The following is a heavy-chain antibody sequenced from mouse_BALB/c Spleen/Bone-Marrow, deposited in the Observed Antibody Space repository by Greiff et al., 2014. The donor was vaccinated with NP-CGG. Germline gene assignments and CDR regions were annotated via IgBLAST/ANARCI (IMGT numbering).Heavy chain of an antibody. V-gene: IGHV3-8*02. CDR2: ITYSANT. D-gene: IGHD4-1*01. J-gene: IGHJ2*01. Sequence: VQLKESGPSLVKPSQTQSLTCSVTGDSITRGYWNWIRKFPGNKLEYMGYITYSANTYYNPSLKSRLSITRDTSKNQYYLQLSSVTTEDTATYYCATGYYFDYWGQGTTLTVSS. CDR3: ATGYYFDY. CDR1: GDSITRGY.